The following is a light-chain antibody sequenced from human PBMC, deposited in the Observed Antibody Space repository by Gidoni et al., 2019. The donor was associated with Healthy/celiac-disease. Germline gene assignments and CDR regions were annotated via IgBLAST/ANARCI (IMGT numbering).Light chain of an antibody. Sequence: SYELTQPLSVSVALGQTARITCGGNNIGSKNVPLYQQKPGQAPVLVIYRDSNRPSGIPERFSGSNSGNTATLTISRAQAGDEADYYCQVWDSSTVFGGGTKLTVL. CDR3: QVWDSSTV. CDR1: NIGSKN. J-gene: IGLJ2*01. V-gene: IGLV3-9*01. CDR2: RDS.